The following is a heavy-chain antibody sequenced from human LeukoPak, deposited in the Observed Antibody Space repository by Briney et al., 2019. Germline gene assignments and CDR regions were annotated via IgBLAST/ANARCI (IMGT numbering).Heavy chain of an antibody. Sequence: PSETLSLTCTVSGGSISSSSYYWGCIRQPPGKGLECIGSIYYSGSTYYNPSLKSRVTISVDTSKNQFSLKLSSVTAADTAVYYCARHHPVRGGSYSDAFDIWGQGTMVAVSS. CDR2: IYYSGST. D-gene: IGHD1-26*01. CDR1: GGSISSSSYY. J-gene: IGHJ3*02. V-gene: IGHV4-39*01. CDR3: ARHHPVRGGSYSDAFDI.